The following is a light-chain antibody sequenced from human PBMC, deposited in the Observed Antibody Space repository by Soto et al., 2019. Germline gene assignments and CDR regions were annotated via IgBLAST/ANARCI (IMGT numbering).Light chain of an antibody. CDR1: SSDVGGYNY. CDR2: EVS. CDR3: SSYAGSNNLNV. Sequence: QSVLTQPPSASGSPGQSVTISCTGTSSDVGGYNYVSWYQQHPGKAPKLMIYEVSKRPSGVPDRFSGSKPGNTASLTVSGLQAEDEADYYCSSYAGSNNLNVFGTGTKVTVL. V-gene: IGLV2-8*01. J-gene: IGLJ1*01.